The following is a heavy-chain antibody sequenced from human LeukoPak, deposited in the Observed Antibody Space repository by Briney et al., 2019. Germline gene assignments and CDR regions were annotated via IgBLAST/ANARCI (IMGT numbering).Heavy chain of an antibody. Sequence: ASVKVSCKASGNTFSGYYVHWVRLAPGQGLEWMGWINPDSGATDYGDKFQGRLTMTRDTPISTAYMELSRLRSDDTALYYCASDYGANWFDPWGQGTLVTVSS. J-gene: IGHJ5*02. CDR1: GNTFSGYY. CDR3: ASDYGANWFDP. D-gene: IGHD4-17*01. CDR2: INPDSGAT. V-gene: IGHV1-2*02.